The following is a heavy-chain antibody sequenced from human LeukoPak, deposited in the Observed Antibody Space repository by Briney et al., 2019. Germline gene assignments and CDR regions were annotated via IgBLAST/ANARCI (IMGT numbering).Heavy chain of an antibody. CDR3: ARYDFWSGYRKGPLGF. D-gene: IGHD3-3*01. Sequence: PSETLSLTCAVYGGSFSGYYWSWIRQPPVKGLEWIGEINHSGSTNYNPSLKSRVTISVDTSKNQFSLKLSSVTAADTAVYYCARYDFWSGYRKGPLGFWGQGTLVTVSS. J-gene: IGHJ4*02. V-gene: IGHV4-34*01. CDR2: INHSGST. CDR1: GGSFSGYY.